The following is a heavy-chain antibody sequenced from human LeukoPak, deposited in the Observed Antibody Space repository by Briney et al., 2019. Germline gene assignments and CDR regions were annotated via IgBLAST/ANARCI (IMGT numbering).Heavy chain of an antibody. D-gene: IGHD2/OR15-2a*01. Sequence: SETLSLNCTVSGGSISSYYWRWIRQPPGKGLEWIAYISDIGSINYNPSLKSRVTISLDTSKNQFSLKPSSVTAADTAVYYCAGHHPRNTVDFWGQGTLVTVSS. CDR3: AGHHPRNTVDF. J-gene: IGHJ4*02. CDR1: GGSISSYY. CDR2: ISDIGSI. V-gene: IGHV4-59*08.